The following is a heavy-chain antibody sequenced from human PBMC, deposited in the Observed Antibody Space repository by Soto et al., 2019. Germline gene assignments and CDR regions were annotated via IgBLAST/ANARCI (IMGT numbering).Heavy chain of an antibody. CDR3: ARCYGYNNHLFDY. D-gene: IGHD4-4*01. V-gene: IGHV3-48*01. CDR1: GFTFSSYS. J-gene: IGHJ4*02. CDR2: ISSSSSTI. Sequence: SGXSLRLSCAASGFTFSSYSMNWVRQAPVKGLEWVSYISSSSSTIYYADSVKGRFTISRDNAKNSLYLQMNSLRAEDTAVYYCARCYGYNNHLFDYWGQGTLVTVSS.